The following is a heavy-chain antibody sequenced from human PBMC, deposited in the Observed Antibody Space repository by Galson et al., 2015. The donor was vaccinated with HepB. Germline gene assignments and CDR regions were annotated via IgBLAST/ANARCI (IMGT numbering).Heavy chain of an antibody. CDR1: GGSVSSGGYL. J-gene: IGHJ4*02. CDR2: ISQSGTT. Sequence: TLSLTCTVSGGSVSSGGYLWAWLRQPPGKGLEWIGYISQSGTTSYNTSLKSRLTISLDRSKNQFSLNLNSVTAADTAVYYCVRSHGLFWGQGTLVTVSS. V-gene: IGHV4-30-2*01. CDR3: VRSHGLF. D-gene: IGHD4-17*01.